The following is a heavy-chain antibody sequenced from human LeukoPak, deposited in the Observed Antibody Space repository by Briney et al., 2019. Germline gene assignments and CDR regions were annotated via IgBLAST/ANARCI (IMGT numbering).Heavy chain of an antibody. D-gene: IGHD2-15*01. CDR3: ARGRGYCSGGSCRGLDY. CDR1: GLTFSTSG. J-gene: IGHJ4*02. Sequence: GGSLGLSCTASGLTFSTSGFNWVRQAPGKGLEWVASIGPTGSDRYHADSIKGRFTISRDNANNFLYLQMNSLRAEDTAVYYCARGRGYCSGGSCRGLDYWGQGTLVTVSS. V-gene: IGHV3-21*06. CDR2: IGPTGSDR.